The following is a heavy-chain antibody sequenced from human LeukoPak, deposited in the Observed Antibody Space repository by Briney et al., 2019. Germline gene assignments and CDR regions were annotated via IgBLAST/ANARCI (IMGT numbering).Heavy chain of an antibody. V-gene: IGHV3-30*04. CDR3: AKGEGDTNILRFLEWSPFGYFDY. Sequence: GGSLRLSCAASGFTFSSYAMHWVRQAPGKGLEWVAVISYDGRNKYYADSVKGRFTISRDNSKNTLYLQMNSLRAEDTAVYYCAKGEGDTNILRFLEWSPFGYFDYWGQGTLVTVSS. J-gene: IGHJ4*02. CDR2: ISYDGRNK. CDR1: GFTFSSYA. D-gene: IGHD3-3*01.